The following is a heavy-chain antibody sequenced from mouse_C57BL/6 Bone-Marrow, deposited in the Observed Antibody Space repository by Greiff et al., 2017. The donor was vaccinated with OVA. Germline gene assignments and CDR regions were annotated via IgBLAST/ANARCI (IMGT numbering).Heavy chain of an antibody. D-gene: IGHD2-1*01. CDR1: GYTFTSYG. V-gene: IGHV1-81*01. Sequence: LVESGAELARPGASVKLSCKASGYTFTSYGISWVKQRPGQGLEWIGEIYPRSGSTYYNEKFKGKATLTADKSSSTAYMELRSLTSEDAAVDICARDGNYRYWYFDVWGTGTTVTVSS. CDR2: IYPRSGST. J-gene: IGHJ1*03. CDR3: ARDGNYRYWYFDV.